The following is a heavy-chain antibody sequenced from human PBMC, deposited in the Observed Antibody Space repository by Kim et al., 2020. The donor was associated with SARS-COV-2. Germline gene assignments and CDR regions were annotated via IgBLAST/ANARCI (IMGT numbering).Heavy chain of an antibody. Sequence: LSLTCAASGFTFSTCDMHWVRQVAGKGLEWVSTIGAGGDTYYPGSVKGRFTISRDNAKNSLYLQMNSLRAGDTAVYYCTRVPKGPAAPENHGLDVWGQGTTVTVSS. CDR1: GFTFSTCD. CDR3: TRVPKGPAAPENHGLDV. J-gene: IGHJ6*02. V-gene: IGHV3-13*01. D-gene: IGHD6-13*01. CDR2: IGAGGDT.